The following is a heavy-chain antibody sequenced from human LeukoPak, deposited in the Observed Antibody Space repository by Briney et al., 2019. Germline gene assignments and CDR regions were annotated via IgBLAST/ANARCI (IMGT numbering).Heavy chain of an antibody. V-gene: IGHV4-4*07. CDR1: GGSISSYY. CDR3: ARGVRRGSSSDWFDP. Sequence: PSETLSLTCTVSGGSISSYYWSWIRQPAGKGLEWIGRIYTSGSTNYNPSLKSRVTMSVDTSKNQFSLKLSSVTAADTAVYYCARGVRRGSSSDWFDPWGQGILVTVSS. D-gene: IGHD3-10*01. J-gene: IGHJ5*02. CDR2: IYTSGST.